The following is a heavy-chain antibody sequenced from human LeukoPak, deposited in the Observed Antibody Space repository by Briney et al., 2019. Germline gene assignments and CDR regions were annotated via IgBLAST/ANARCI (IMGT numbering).Heavy chain of an antibody. D-gene: IGHD2-2*02. CDR2: IWYDGSNK. Sequence: GGSLRLSCAASGFTFSSYGMHWVRQAPGKGLEWVAVIWYDGSNKYYADSVKGRFTISRDNSKNTLYLQMNSLRAEDTAVYYCARGRYCSSTSCYSAFDIWGQGTMVTVSS. V-gene: IGHV3-33*01. CDR1: GFTFSSYG. J-gene: IGHJ3*02. CDR3: ARGRYCSSTSCYSAFDI.